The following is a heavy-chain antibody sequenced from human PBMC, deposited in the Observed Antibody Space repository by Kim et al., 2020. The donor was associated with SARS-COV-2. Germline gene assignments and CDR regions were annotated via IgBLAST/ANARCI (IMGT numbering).Heavy chain of an antibody. CDR3: ARGPNYYDSSGYGY. CDR1: GFTFSDHY. J-gene: IGHJ4*02. D-gene: IGHD3-22*01. Sequence: GGSLRLSCAASGFTFSDHYMDWVRQAPGKGLEWVGRTRNKANSYTTEYAASVKGRFTISRDDSKNSLYLQMNSLKTEDTAVYYCARGPNYYDSSGYGYWGQGTLVTVSS. V-gene: IGHV3-72*01. CDR2: TRNKANSYTT.